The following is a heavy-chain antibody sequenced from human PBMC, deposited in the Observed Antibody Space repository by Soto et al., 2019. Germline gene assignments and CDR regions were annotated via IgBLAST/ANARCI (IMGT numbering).Heavy chain of an antibody. CDR2: ISYDGSNK. CDR3: ARDPYRSGWHDFDP. Sequence: QVQLVESGGGVVQPGRSLRLSCAASGFTFSSYAMHWVRQAPGKGLEWVAVISYDGSNKYYADSVKGRFTISRDNSKNSLYLQMISLSAQFTAVYYCARDPYRSGWHDFDPWGQGTLVTVSS. J-gene: IGHJ5*02. D-gene: IGHD6-19*01. CDR1: GFTFSSYA. V-gene: IGHV3-30-3*01.